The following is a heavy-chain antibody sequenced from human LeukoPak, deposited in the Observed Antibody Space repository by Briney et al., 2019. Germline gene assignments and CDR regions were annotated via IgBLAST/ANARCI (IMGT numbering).Heavy chain of an antibody. CDR3: ARSPEQLALYY. V-gene: IGHV3-30-3*01. CDR1: GFTFSNYA. Sequence: GRSLRLSCAASGFTFSNYAMHWVRQAPGKGLEWVAVISYDGSNKYYADSVKGRFTISRDNSKNTLYLQMNSLRAEDTAVYYCARSPEQLALYYWGQGTLVTVSS. D-gene: IGHD6-6*01. J-gene: IGHJ4*02. CDR2: ISYDGSNK.